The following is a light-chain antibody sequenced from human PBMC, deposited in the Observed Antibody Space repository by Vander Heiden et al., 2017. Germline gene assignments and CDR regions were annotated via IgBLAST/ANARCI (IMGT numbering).Light chain of an antibody. Sequence: DIQLTQSASFLSASVGDRVTITCRASPGISRYLAWYQQKQGKAPKLLIYAASTLQSGVPSRFSGSGSGTEFTLTISTLQPEDFATYYCQQLNSYPPLTFGGGTKVEIK. CDR3: QQLNSYPPLT. CDR2: AAS. CDR1: PGISRY. J-gene: IGKJ4*01. V-gene: IGKV1-9*01.